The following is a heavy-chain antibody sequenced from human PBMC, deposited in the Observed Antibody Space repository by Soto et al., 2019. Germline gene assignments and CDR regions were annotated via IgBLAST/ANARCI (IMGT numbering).Heavy chain of an antibody. CDR3: ARHLPGPFAFDI. V-gene: IGHV4-31*03. CDR1: GGSISSCGSY. J-gene: IGHJ3*02. Sequence: PSXTLSLTCTVSGGSISSCGSYWIWIRQHPGKGLEWIGYIYYSGSTYYNPSLKSRVTISVDTSKNQFSLKLSSVTAADTAVYYCARHLPGPFAFDIWGQGTMVTVSS. CDR2: IYYSGST.